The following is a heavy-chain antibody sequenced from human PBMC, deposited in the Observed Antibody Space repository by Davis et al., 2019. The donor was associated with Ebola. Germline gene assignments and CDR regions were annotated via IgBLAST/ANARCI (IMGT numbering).Heavy chain of an antibody. Sequence: ASVKVSCKASGYRFTSYYMHWVRQAPGQGLDWMGIINPITGGTSYAQNFQVRVNMTRDTSTSTVYMELSSLRSEDTAVYYCAREGGRYYDSSGYVFDIWGQGTMVKVSS. CDR2: INPITGGT. CDR1: GYRFTSYY. D-gene: IGHD3-22*01. V-gene: IGHV1-46*01. J-gene: IGHJ3*02. CDR3: AREGGRYYDSSGYVFDI.